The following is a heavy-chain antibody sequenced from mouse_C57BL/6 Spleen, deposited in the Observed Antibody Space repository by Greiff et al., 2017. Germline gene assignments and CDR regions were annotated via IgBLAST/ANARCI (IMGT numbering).Heavy chain of an antibody. V-gene: IGHV1-80*01. CDR3: ASEGYYYDSSSGAMDY. J-gene: IGHJ4*01. Sequence: VQLQQSGAELVKPGASVKISCKASGYAFSSYWMNWVKQRPGKGLEWIGQIYPGDGDTNYNGKFKGKDTLTADKSSSTAYMQLSSLTSEDSAVYFCASEGYYYDSSSGAMDYWGQGTSVTVSS. CDR1: GYAFSSYW. D-gene: IGHD1-1*01. CDR2: IYPGDGDT.